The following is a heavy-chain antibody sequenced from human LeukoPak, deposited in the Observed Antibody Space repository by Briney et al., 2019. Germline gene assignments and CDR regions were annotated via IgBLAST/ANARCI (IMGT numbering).Heavy chain of an antibody. Sequence: PSETLSLTCTVSGVSISSYYWTWIRQPAGKGLEWIGRIYTTGSTNYNPSLNSRVTMSVDTSKNQFSLKLSSVNAADTAVYYCAIQCAVAGKGYFDFWGQGNLLTV. CDR3: AIQCAVAGKGYFDF. V-gene: IGHV4-4*07. J-gene: IGHJ4*02. CDR1: GVSISSYY. CDR2: IYTTGST. D-gene: IGHD6-19*01.